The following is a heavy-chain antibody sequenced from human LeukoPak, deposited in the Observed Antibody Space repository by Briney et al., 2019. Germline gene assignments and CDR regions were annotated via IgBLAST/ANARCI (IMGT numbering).Heavy chain of an antibody. Sequence: GGSLRLSCAASGFTFSSYGMHWVRQAPGEGLEWVAVISSDGSDKYYADSVKGRFTISRDYSKNTLYLQMNSLRPEDTAVYFCARDNWYDYLADALDIWGQGTMVTVSS. CDR3: ARDNWYDYLADALDI. CDR1: GFTFSSYG. V-gene: IGHV3-30*03. J-gene: IGHJ3*02. D-gene: IGHD1-20*01. CDR2: ISSDGSDK.